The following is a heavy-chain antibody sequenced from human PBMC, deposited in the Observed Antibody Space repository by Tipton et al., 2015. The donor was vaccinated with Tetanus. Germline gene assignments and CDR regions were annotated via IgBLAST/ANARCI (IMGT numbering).Heavy chain of an antibody. J-gene: IGHJ3*01. V-gene: IGHV3-15*01. CDR1: GLSFNNAW. Sequence: SLRLSCAASGLSFNNAWLNWVRQAPGKGLDWVGRIKRKTDGETTDYAAHVKGRFSISRDDSRDTLYLQMNSLKTEDTAVYYCATEGRIPVWGQGAMVTVSS. CDR3: ATEGRIPV. D-gene: IGHD2-21*01. CDR2: IKRKTDGETT.